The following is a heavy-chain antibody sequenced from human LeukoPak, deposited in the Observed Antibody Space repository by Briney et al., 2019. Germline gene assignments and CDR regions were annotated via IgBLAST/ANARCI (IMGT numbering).Heavy chain of an antibody. J-gene: IGHJ4*02. CDR1: GCTFSSYW. CDR3: ARAARGPRTPYFDY. Sequence: GGSLRHSCAASGCTFSSYWRSWFRQAPPKGLEWLANIHQDRRGKYYVDSVKGRFTISGDNSKNSLYLQMNSLRAVDTAVYYFARAARGPRTPYFDYWGQGTLVTVSS. CDR2: IHQDRRGK. D-gene: IGHD5-12*01. V-gene: IGHV3-7*03.